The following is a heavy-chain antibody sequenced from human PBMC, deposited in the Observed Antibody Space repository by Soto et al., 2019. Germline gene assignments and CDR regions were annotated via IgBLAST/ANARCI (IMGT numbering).Heavy chain of an antibody. CDR2: IIPIFGTA. Sequence: SVKVSCKASGGTFSSYAISWVRQAPGQGLEWMGGIIPIFGTANYAQKFQGRVTITADESTSTAYMELSSLRSEDTAVYYCASIFHSSGYYYYFDYWGQGTLVTVS. D-gene: IGHD3-22*01. J-gene: IGHJ4*02. V-gene: IGHV1-69*13. CDR3: ASIFHSSGYYYYFDY. CDR1: GGTFSSYA.